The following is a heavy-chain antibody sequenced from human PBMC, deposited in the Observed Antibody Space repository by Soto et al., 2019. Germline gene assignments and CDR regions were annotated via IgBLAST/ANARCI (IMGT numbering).Heavy chain of an antibody. CDR2: INHSGST. D-gene: IGHD3-9*01. V-gene: IGHV4-34*01. J-gene: IGHJ2*01. Sequence: QVQLQQWGAGLLKPSETLSLTCAVYGGSFSGYYWSWIRQPPGKGLEWIGEINHSGSTNYNPSLKSRVTISVDTSKNQFSLKLSSVTAADTAVYYCARGGQLRYFDWPRRHWYFDLWGRGTLVTVSS. CDR1: GGSFSGYY. CDR3: ARGGQLRYFDWPRRHWYFDL.